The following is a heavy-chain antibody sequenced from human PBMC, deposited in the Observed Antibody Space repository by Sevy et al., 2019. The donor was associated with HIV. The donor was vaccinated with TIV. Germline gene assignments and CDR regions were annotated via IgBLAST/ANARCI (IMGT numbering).Heavy chain of an antibody. CDR1: GFTFTSYA. V-gene: IGHV3-23*01. CDR3: AEGGYDSSGSFDALDI. Sequence: GGSLRLSCKPSGFTFTSYAMNWVRQAPGKGLEWISTIYGSGGVTYYADSVKGRFTISRDKSKNTLYVQMNSLRTEDTALYDGAEGGYDSSGSFDALDIWGQGTMVTVSS. J-gene: IGHJ3*02. CDR2: IYGSGGVT. D-gene: IGHD3-22*01.